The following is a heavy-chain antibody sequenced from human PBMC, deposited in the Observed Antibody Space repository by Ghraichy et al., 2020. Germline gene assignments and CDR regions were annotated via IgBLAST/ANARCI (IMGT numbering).Heavy chain of an antibody. CDR1: GFTFSSYW. D-gene: IGHD5-18*01. CDR3: ARDGPGYTYYFDY. V-gene: IGHV3-74*01. J-gene: IGHJ4*02. Sequence: GGSLRLSCAASGFTFSSYWMQWVRQAPGKGLVWVSRINSDGSSTNYADSVKGRFTISRDNAKNTLYLQMNSLRAEDTAVYYCARDGPGYTYYFDYWGQGTLVTVSS. CDR2: INSDGSST.